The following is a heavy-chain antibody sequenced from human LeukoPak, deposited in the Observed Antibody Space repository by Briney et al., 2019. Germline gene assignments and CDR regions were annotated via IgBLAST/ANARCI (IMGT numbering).Heavy chain of an antibody. V-gene: IGHV3-30*09. D-gene: IGHD3-10*01. Sequence: PGGSLRLSCAVSGFTFSSYAMHWVHQAPGKGLEWVTSISYHGSDKFYADSVKGRFAVSRDNSKNMLYLQMDSLIPEDTAVYYCARDWLADNWGQGTLVTVSS. J-gene: IGHJ4*02. CDR3: ARDWLADN. CDR2: ISYHGSDK. CDR1: GFTFSSYA.